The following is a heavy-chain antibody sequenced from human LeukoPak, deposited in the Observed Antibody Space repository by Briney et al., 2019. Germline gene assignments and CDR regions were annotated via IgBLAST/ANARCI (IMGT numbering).Heavy chain of an antibody. CDR3: ARVRYDFWSGYDNWFDP. CDR2: INSDGSST. CDR1: GFTFSSHW. V-gene: IGHV3-74*01. J-gene: IGHJ5*02. Sequence: PGGSLRLSXAASGFTFSSHWMHWVRQAPGKGLVWVSRINSDGSSTSYADSVKGRFTISRDNAKNTLYLQMNSLRAEDTAVYYCARVRYDFWSGYDNWFDPWGQGTLVTVSS. D-gene: IGHD3-3*01.